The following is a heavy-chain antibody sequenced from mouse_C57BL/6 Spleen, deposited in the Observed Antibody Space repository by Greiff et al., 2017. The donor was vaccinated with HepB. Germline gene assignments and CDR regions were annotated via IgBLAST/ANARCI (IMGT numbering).Heavy chain of an antibody. CDR1: GYTFSSYW. CDR2: IDPADSDT. V-gene: IGHV1-69*01. Sequence: VQLQQSGAELVKPGASVKLSCKASGYTFSSYWMHWVKQRPGQGLEWIGEIDPADSDTNYNPKFKGKSTLTVDKSSSTAYMQLRSLTSGDSAVYSCASSGGSRPGAYWGQGTLVTVSA. J-gene: IGHJ3*01. D-gene: IGHD1-1*01. CDR3: ASSGGSRPGAY.